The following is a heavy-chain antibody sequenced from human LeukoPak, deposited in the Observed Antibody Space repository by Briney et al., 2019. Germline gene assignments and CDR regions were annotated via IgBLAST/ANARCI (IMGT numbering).Heavy chain of an antibody. CDR2: TYYRSKWYH. D-gene: IGHD5/OR15-5a*01. V-gene: IGHV6-1*01. J-gene: IGHJ4*02. CDR1: GDSVSSNSAT. CDR3: ARAPTPDLGSYVYDN. Sequence: SQTLSLTCAISGDSVSSNSATWNRIRQSPSRGLEWLGRTYYRSKWYHDYAVSVKSRISINPDTSKNQFSLQLNSVTPEDTAVYYCARAPTPDLGSYVYDNWGQGTLVTVSS.